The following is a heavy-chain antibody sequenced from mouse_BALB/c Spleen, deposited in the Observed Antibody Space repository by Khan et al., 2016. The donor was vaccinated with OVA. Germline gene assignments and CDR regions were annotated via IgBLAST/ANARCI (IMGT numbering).Heavy chain of an antibody. CDR2: ISTGGDNT. V-gene: IGHV5-12-1*01. Sequence: EVELVESGGGLVKPGGSLKLSCAASGFAFSYYDMSWVRQTPEKRLEWVAFISTGGDNTYYPDTVKGRFTISRDNAKNTLYLQMSSLKSEDTAMYYCTRPHYYGSNYYFDYWGKGTTLTVSS. D-gene: IGHD1-1*01. J-gene: IGHJ2*01. CDR3: TRPHYYGSNYYFDY. CDR1: GFAFSYYD.